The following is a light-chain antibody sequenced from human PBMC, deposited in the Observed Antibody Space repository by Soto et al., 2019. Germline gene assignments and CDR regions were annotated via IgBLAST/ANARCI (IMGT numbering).Light chain of an antibody. Sequence: EIVLTQSPGTLSLSPGERATLSCRASQSVSSSYLAWYQHKPGQAPRLLIYGASSRATGIPDRFSGSGSGTDFTLTISGLEPEDLEVYYCQQYGSSPHTFGQGTKLEIK. CDR2: GAS. J-gene: IGKJ2*01. CDR1: QSVSSSY. CDR3: QQYGSSPHT. V-gene: IGKV3-20*01.